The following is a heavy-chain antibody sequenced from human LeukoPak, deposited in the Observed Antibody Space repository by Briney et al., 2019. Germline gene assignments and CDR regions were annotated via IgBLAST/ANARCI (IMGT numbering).Heavy chain of an antibody. CDR2: INHSGST. CDR3: ARAQYYDSSGYYGY. V-gene: IGHV4-34*01. J-gene: IGHJ4*02. Sequence: SETLSLTCAVYGGSFSGYYWSWIRQPPGKGLEWIGEINHSGSTNYNPSLKSRVTISVDTSKNQFSLKLSSVTAADTAVYYCARAQYYDSSGYYGYWRQGTLVTVSS. D-gene: IGHD3-22*01. CDR1: GGSFSGYY.